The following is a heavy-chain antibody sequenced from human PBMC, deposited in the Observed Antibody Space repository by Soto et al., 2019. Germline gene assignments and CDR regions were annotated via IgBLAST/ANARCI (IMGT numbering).Heavy chain of an antibody. CDR2: VSPYNGNT. D-gene: IGHD1-26*01. Sequence: ASVKVSCKVFGYTFSTYGLSWVRQAPGQGLEWMGWVSPYNGNTYYAPGLQGRVTMTTDTSTYTVYMSLRSLRSDDTAIYYCVRAVLVDANPPYNYYCLNVYRQRTPVIVSS. CDR1: GYTFSTYG. CDR3: VRAVLVDANPPYNYYCLNV. J-gene: IGHJ6*01. V-gene: IGHV1-18*01.